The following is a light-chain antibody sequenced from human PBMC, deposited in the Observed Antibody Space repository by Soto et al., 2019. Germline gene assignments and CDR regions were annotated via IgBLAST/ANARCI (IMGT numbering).Light chain of an antibody. Sequence: QSVLTQPASVSGSPGQSITISCTGTSSDVGSYNLVSWYQQHPGKAPKLMIYEGSKRPSGVSNRFSGSKSGNTASLTISGLQAEDEADYYCCSYAGSSTWVVFGGGTKRTVL. CDR3: CSYAGSSTWVV. V-gene: IGLV2-23*01. J-gene: IGLJ2*01. CDR1: SSDVGSYNL. CDR2: EGS.